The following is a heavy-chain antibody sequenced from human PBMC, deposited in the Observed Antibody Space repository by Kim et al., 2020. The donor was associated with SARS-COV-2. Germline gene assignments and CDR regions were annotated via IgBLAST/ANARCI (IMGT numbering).Heavy chain of an antibody. Sequence: GGSLRLSCAASGFTFSSYGIHWVRQAPGKGLEWVAVISYDGSNNYYADSVKGRFTISRDNSKNTLYLQMNSLRAEDTAVYYCAKDLNYRHGYYYYGMDVWGQRTTVTVSS. D-gene: IGHD3-10*01. CDR1: GFTFSSYG. CDR2: ISYDGSNN. CDR3: AKDLNYRHGYYYYGMDV. J-gene: IGHJ6*02. V-gene: IGHV3-30*18.